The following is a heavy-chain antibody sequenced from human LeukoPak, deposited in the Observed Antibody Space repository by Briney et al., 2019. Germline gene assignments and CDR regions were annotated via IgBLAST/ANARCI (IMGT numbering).Heavy chain of an antibody. CDR2: IHSGGST. J-gene: IGHJ4*02. D-gene: IGHD3/OR15-3a*01. V-gene: IGHV3-53*01. Sequence: GGSLRLSCAASGFTVSSNYMSWVRQAPGKGLEWVSVIHSGGSTYYADSVKGRFTISRDNSKNTLYLQMNSLRAEDTAVYYCAKELGWLSALYFDYWGQGTLVAVSS. CDR1: GFTVSSNY. CDR3: AKELGWLSALYFDY.